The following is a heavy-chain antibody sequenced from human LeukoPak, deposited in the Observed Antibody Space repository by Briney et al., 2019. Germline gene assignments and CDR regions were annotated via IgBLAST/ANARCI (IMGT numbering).Heavy chain of an antibody. CDR1: GFTFSSYG. V-gene: IGHV3-33*01. CDR3: ARAEGYSGYDPNFDY. Sequence: GGSLRLSCAASGFTFSSYGMHWVRQAPGKGLEWVAVIWYDGSNKYYADSVKGRFTISRDNSKNTLYLQMNSLRAEDTAVYYCARAEGYSGYDPNFDYWGQGILVTVSS. D-gene: IGHD5-12*01. CDR2: IWYDGSNK. J-gene: IGHJ4*02.